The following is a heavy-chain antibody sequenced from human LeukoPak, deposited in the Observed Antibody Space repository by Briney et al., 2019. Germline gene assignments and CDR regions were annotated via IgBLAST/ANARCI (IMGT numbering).Heavy chain of an antibody. V-gene: IGHV4-39*07. CDR3: ARRIAIFGVVSYYFDY. CDR1: GGFISSSSYY. D-gene: IGHD3-3*01. CDR2: IYYTGST. Sequence: SETLSLTCSVSGGFISSSSYYWGWIRQPPGKGLEWIGSIYYTGSTYYNPSLKSRVTISVDTSKNQFSLKLSSVTAADTAVYYCARRIAIFGVVSYYFDYWGQGTLVTVSS. J-gene: IGHJ4*02.